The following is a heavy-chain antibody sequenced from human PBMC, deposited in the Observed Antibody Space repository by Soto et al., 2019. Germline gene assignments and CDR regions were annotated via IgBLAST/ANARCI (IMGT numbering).Heavy chain of an antibody. V-gene: IGHV4-59*08. J-gene: IGHJ6*03. CDR1: GGSISSYY. CDR2: IYYSGST. CDR3: ARRSLSWEIPSYYYHYYYMDV. D-gene: IGHD1-26*01. Sequence: SETLSLTCTVSGGSISSYYWSWIRQPPGKGLEWIGYIYYSGSTNYNPSLKSRVTISVDTSKNQFSLKLSSVTAADTAVYYCARRSLSWEIPSYYYHYYYMDVWGKGTTVTVSS.